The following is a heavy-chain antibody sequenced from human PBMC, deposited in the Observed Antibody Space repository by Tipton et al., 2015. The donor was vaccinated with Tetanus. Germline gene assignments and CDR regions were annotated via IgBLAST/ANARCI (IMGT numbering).Heavy chain of an antibody. CDR3: AKGSLYDSSGYYHFDY. CDR1: GFTFSSYA. CDR2: ISGSGGST. Sequence: SLRLSCAASGFTFSSYAMSWVRQAPGKGLEWVSAISGSGGSTYYADSVKGRFTISRDNSKNTLYLQMNSLRAEDTAVYYCAKGSLYDSSGYYHFDYWGQGTLVTVSS. J-gene: IGHJ4*02. D-gene: IGHD3-22*01. V-gene: IGHV3-23*01.